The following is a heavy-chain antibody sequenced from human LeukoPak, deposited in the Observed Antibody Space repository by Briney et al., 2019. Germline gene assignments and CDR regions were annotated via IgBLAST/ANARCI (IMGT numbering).Heavy chain of an antibody. CDR1: GYTFTGYY. Sequence: GASVKVSCKASGYTFTGYYMHWVRQAPGQGLEWMGWINPNSGGTNYAQKFQGRVTMTRDTSISTAYMELSRLRSDDTAAYYCARGPGPLWFGELPFDYWGQGTLVTVSS. J-gene: IGHJ4*02. V-gene: IGHV1-2*02. CDR3: ARGPGPLWFGELPFDY. D-gene: IGHD3-10*01. CDR2: INPNSGGT.